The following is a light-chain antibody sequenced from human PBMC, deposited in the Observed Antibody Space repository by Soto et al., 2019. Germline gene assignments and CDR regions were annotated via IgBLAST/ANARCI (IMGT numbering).Light chain of an antibody. V-gene: IGKV1-39*01. J-gene: IGKJ1*01. CDR1: QTVNTY. Sequence: DIQMTQSPSALSASIGDRVTITCRASQTVNTYLHWYQQEPGKAPKLLIYAASTLQSGVPSRFSGSGSGTNFTLSLNSLQPEDFATYSCQQGYSNPWTFGQGTKVDIK. CDR2: AAS. CDR3: QQGYSNPWT.